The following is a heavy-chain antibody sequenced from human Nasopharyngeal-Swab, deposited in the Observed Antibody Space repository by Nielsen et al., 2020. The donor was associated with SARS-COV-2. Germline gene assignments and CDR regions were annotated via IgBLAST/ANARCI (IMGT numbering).Heavy chain of an antibody. V-gene: IGHV3-73*01. Sequence: GGSLRLSCAASGFTFSGSAMHWVRQASGKGLEWVGRIRSKANSYATAYAASVKGRFTISRDDSKSTAYLQMNSLKTEDTAVYYCTPPGVQITARRDDYWGQGTLVTVSS. CDR1: GFTFSGSA. D-gene: IGHD1-14*01. CDR3: TPPGVQITARRDDY. CDR2: IRSKANSYAT. J-gene: IGHJ4*02.